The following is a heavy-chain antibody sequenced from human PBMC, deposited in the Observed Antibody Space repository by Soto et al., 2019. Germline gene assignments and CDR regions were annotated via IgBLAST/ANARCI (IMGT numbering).Heavy chain of an antibody. CDR3: ARESHNFDWLLEEGYYYYGMDV. CDR1: GFTFGDSY. D-gene: IGHD3-9*01. CDR2: ISSSSSYI. V-gene: IGHV3-21*01. J-gene: IGHJ6*02. Sequence: GGSLRLSCAGSGFTFGDSYMSWIRQAPGKGLEWVSSISSSSSYIYYADSVKGRFTISRDNAKNSLYLQMNSLRAEDTAVYYCARESHNFDWLLEEGYYYYGMDVWGQGTTVTVSS.